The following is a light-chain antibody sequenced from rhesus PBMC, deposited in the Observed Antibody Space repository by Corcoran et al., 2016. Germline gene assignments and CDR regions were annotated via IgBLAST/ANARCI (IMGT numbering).Light chain of an antibody. CDR3: LQYPTTPFA. V-gene: IGKV1-22*01. CDR2: RAS. CDR1: QTISDG. Sequence: DIRMTQSPSSLSTSIGDTVTITCRASQTISDGLDWYQQKPGKAPKLLIYRASTLQSGVPSRFSGSGSRTDFTLTISSLQPDDFATYSCLQYPTTPFAFGPGTTLDIK. J-gene: IGKJ3*01.